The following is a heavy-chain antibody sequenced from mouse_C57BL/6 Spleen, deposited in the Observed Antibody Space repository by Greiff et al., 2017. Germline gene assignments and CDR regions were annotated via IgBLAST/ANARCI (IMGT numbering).Heavy chain of an antibody. CDR1: GFTFSDYY. J-gene: IGHJ4*01. V-gene: IGHV5-16*01. CDR3: ARGGKTYYYAMDY. CDR2: INYDGSST. Sequence: EVKVVESEGGLVQPGSSMKLSCTASGFTFSDYYMAWVRQVPEKGLEWVTNINYDGSSTYYLDSLKSRFIISRDNAKNILYLQMSSLKSEDTATYYCARGGKTYYYAMDYWGQGTSVTVSS.